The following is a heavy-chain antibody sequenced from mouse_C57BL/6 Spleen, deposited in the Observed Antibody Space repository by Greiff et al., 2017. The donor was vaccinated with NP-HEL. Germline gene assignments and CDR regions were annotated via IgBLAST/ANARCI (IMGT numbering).Heavy chain of an antibody. CDR2: IDPSDSYT. CDR3: ARSEDGLAWFAY. CDR1: GYTFTSYW. D-gene: IGHD2-3*01. V-gene: IGHV1-69*01. Sequence: QVQLKQPGAELVMPGASVKLSCKASGYTFTSYWMHWVKQRPGQGLEWIGEIDPSDSYTNYNQKFKGKSTLTVDKSSSTAYMQLSSLTSEDSAVYYCARSEDGLAWFAYWGQGTLVTVSA. J-gene: IGHJ3*01.